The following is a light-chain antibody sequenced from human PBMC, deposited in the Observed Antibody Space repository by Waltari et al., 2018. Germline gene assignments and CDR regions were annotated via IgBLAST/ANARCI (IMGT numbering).Light chain of an antibody. Sequence: QSALTQPASVSGSPGQSLTISCTGTSSDVGAYNYVSWYQQHPGRAPRLMIYGVTIRPSGVSSRFSGTKSGNTASLTISGLQPEDEAYYYCSSYTTSDTLVFAGGTKLTVL. J-gene: IGLJ2*01. CDR3: SSYTTSDTLV. CDR2: GVT. CDR1: SSDVGAYNY. V-gene: IGLV2-14*03.